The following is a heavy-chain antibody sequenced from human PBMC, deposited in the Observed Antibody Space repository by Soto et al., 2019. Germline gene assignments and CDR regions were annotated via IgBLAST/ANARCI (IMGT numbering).Heavy chain of an antibody. J-gene: IGHJ5*02. V-gene: IGHV4-4*02. CDR2: IFHTGSV. CDR3: AREQICNVVKCSNWFDP. D-gene: IGHD2-8*01. Sequence: QVQLQASGPGLVKPSGTLSLPCGLSGGSLRSQNWWFGARQFPGKGLEWIGEIFHTGSVNYNPSLKSRVTLSLDKSKNQFSLKLTSVTAADTAVYFCAREQICNVVKCSNWFDPWGQGTLVTVSS. CDR1: GGSLRSQNW.